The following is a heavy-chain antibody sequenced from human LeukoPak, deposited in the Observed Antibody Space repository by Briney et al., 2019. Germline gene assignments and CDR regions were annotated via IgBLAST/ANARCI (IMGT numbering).Heavy chain of an antibody. V-gene: IGHV5-51*01. CDR3: ARLAASAKFALDTAVDY. CDR1: GYSFTSYW. Sequence: KDGESLKISCKGSGYSFTSYWIAWVRQMPGKGLEWMGIIYPGDPDTRYSPSFQGQVTFSADRSISTAYLQWSSLKASDTAIYYCARLAASAKFALDTAVDYWGQGTLVTVSS. J-gene: IGHJ4*02. CDR2: IYPGDPDT. D-gene: IGHD5-18*01.